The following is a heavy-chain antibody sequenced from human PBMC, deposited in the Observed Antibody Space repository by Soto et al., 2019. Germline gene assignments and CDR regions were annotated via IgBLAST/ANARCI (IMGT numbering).Heavy chain of an antibody. Sequence: PSETLSLTCAVYGGSFSGYYWSWIRQPPGKGLEWIGEINHSGSTNYNPSLKSRVTISVDTSKNQFSLKLSSVTAADTAVYYCARGTSHRHFDYWGQGTLVTVSS. CDR1: GGSFSGYY. CDR2: INHSGST. CDR3: ARGTSHRHFDY. V-gene: IGHV4-34*01. J-gene: IGHJ4*02. D-gene: IGHD2-2*01.